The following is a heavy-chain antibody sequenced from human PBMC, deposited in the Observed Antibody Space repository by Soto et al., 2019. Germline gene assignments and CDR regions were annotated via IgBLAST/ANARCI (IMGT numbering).Heavy chain of an antibody. D-gene: IGHD1-26*01. CDR2: ISYSGST. J-gene: IGHJ4*02. Sequence: QLQLQESGPGLVKPSETLPLTCTVSAGSISSYYCNWIRQSPGKGLEWIGYISYSGSTNYNPSLKSRVTISIDTSKNQFSLRLSSVTAADTAVYYCATWRVDSGTYSVAYWGQGTLVTVSS. V-gene: IGHV4-59*01. CDR1: AGSISSYY. CDR3: ATWRVDSGTYSVAY.